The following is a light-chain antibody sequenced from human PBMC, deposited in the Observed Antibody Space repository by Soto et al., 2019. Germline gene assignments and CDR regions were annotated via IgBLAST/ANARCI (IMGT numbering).Light chain of an antibody. Sequence: EIVMTQSPATLSVSPGERATLSCRASQSVSSHLAWYQHRPGQPPRLLIYGASTRATGIPARFSGSGSGTELTLTISSLQSEDFAIYYCHQYNKGPQTFGQGTKVDIK. CDR2: GAS. J-gene: IGKJ1*01. V-gene: IGKV3-15*01. CDR1: QSVSSH. CDR3: HQYNKGPQT.